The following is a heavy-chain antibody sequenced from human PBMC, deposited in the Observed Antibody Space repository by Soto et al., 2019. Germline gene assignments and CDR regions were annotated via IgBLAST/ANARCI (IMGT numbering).Heavy chain of an antibody. D-gene: IGHD3-10*01. CDR3: ARDRGQYGFDY. Sequence: GGSLRLSCAASGIIVSSNYMSWVRQAPGKGLEWVSGMYSGGSTYYADSVKGRFTISRDNSKNTLYLQMNSLRDEDTAVYYCARDRGQYGFDYWGQGTLVTVSS. CDR1: GIIVSSNY. CDR2: MYSGGST. J-gene: IGHJ4*02. V-gene: IGHV3-53*01.